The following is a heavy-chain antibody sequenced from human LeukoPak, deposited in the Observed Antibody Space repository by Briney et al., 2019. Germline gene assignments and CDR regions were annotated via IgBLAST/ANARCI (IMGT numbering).Heavy chain of an antibody. CDR1: GFTFSSYS. Sequence: PGGSPRLSCTASGFTFSSYSMNWVRQAPGKGLEWVSYTSSSSSTIYYADSVKGRFTISRDNAKNSLYLQMSSLRDEDTAVYYCARANGMDVWGQGTTVTVSS. V-gene: IGHV3-48*02. J-gene: IGHJ6*02. CDR3: ARANGMDV. CDR2: TSSSSSTI.